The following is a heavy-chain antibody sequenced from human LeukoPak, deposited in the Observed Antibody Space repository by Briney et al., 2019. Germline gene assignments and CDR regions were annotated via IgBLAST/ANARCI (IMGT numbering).Heavy chain of an antibody. CDR2: IRYDGTKH. CDR1: GFTFSDSG. Sequence: GGSLRLSCVATGFTFSDSGMSWVRQAPGKGLEWVAFIRYDGTKHYYADSVEGRFSISRDTSENTLYLRMNSLSPEDTAVYYCAKIEYSSLEVWGKGTTVTVSS. V-gene: IGHV3-30*02. D-gene: IGHD6-13*01. CDR3: AKIEYSSLEV. J-gene: IGHJ6*04.